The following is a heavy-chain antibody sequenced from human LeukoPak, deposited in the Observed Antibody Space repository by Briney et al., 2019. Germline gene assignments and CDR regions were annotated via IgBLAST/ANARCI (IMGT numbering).Heavy chain of an antibody. CDR3: ARDQLRGHHTFDI. V-gene: IGHV3-23*01. Sequence: GGSLRLSCAASGFTFSSYAMSWVRQAPGKGLEWVSAISGSGDSTYYGDSVKGRFTISRDNSKNTLYLQMNSLRAEDTAVYYCARDQLRGHHTFDIWGQGTMVTVSS. J-gene: IGHJ3*02. CDR2: ISGSGDST. CDR1: GFTFSSYA. D-gene: IGHD4-23*01.